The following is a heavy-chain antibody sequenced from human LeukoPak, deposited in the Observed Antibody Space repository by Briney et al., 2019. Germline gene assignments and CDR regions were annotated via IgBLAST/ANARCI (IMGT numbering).Heavy chain of an antibody. CDR2: IVQDGSNQ. J-gene: IGHJ3*02. V-gene: IGHV3-30*04. CDR3: AREHSAFDI. CDR1: GFTFRNYV. Sequence: AGGSLRLSCAASGFTFRNYVMNWVRQAPGKGLEAVAGIVQDGSNQYYVDSVKGRFTISRDNSKNTVYLQMNSLRAEDTAMYYCAREHSAFDIWGHGTMVTVSS.